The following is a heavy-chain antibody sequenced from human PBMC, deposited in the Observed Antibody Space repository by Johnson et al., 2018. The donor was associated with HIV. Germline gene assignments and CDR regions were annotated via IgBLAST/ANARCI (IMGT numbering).Heavy chain of an antibody. CDR1: GFSLRSYG. Sequence: QVQLVESGGGVVQPGGSLRLSCAASGFSLRSYGMHWVRQAPGKGLEWVAVISYDGSKKYADSVKGRFTISRDNSKNTLYLQMNSLRAEDTAVYYCAKYRLLAVADHGGDAFDIWGQVTMVTVSS. J-gene: IGHJ3*02. V-gene: IGHV3-33*05. CDR2: ISYDGSKK. D-gene: IGHD6-19*01. CDR3: AKYRLLAVADHGGDAFDI.